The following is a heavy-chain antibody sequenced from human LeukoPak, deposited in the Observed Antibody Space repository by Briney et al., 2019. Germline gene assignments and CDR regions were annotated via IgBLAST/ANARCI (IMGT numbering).Heavy chain of an antibody. CDR3: ARDMSSGSFQYYFDY. V-gene: IGHV3-21*01. Sequence: TGGSLSLSSAASGFTFSSYSMNWVRQAPGKGLEWVSSISSSSSYIYYADSVKGRFTISRDNAKNSLYLQMISLRAEDTAVYYCARDMSSGSFQYYFDYWGQGTLVTVSS. CDR2: ISSSSSYI. D-gene: IGHD3-10*01. CDR1: GFTFSSYS. J-gene: IGHJ4*02.